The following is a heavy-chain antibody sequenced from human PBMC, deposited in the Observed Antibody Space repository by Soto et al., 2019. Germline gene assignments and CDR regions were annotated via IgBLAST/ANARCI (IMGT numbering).Heavy chain of an antibody. CDR2: MNPNSGNT. D-gene: IGHD3-3*01. CDR3: ARGRAQSGYYYYYYGMDV. Sequence: ASVKVSCKASGYTFTSYDINWVRQATGQGLEWMGWMNPNSGNTGYAQKFQGRVTMTRNTSISTAYMELSSLRSEDTAVYYCARGRAQSGYYYYYYGMDVWGQGTTVTVSS. CDR1: GYTFTSYD. V-gene: IGHV1-8*01. J-gene: IGHJ6*02.